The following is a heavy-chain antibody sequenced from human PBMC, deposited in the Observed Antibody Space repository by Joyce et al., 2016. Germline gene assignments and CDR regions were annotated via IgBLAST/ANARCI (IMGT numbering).Heavy chain of an antibody. Sequence: QVQLVQSGAEVKKPGASVKVSCKSSGYNFVDHYIHWVRQAPGQGLEWMGWINPKSGGKNYAEKFQGRVTLTTDTARSTAYLELSRLRFDDTAVYYCARGLQGSGWYLGIYGLDVWGQGTTVAVSS. V-gene: IGHV1-2*02. D-gene: IGHD6-19*01. CDR2: INPKSGGK. CDR3: ARGLQGSGWYLGIYGLDV. CDR1: GYNFVDHY. J-gene: IGHJ6*02.